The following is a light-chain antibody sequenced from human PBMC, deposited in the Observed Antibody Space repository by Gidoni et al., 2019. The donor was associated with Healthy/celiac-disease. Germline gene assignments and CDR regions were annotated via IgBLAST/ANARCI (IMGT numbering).Light chain of an antibody. CDR1: SSNIGAGYD. J-gene: IGLJ2*01. CDR2: GNS. V-gene: IGLV1-40*01. CDR3: QSYDSSLSGCV. Sequence: QSVLTPPPSVSGAPGPRVTISCTGSSSNIGAGYDVHWYQQLPATAPKLLIYGNSNRPSGVPDRFSGSKSGTSAALAITGLQAEDEADYYCQSYDSSLSGCVFGGGTKLTVL.